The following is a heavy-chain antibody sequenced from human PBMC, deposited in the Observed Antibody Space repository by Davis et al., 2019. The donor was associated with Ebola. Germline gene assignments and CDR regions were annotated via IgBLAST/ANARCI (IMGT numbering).Heavy chain of an antibody. CDR2: ISGSGGST. Sequence: GESLKISCAASGFTFSSYAMSWVRQAPGKGLEWVSAISGSGGSTYYADSVKGRFTISRDNSKNTLYLQMNSLRAEDTAVYYCAKDLRYSSSSGFDYWGQGTLVTVSS. J-gene: IGHJ4*02. CDR1: GFTFSSYA. D-gene: IGHD6-6*01. CDR3: AKDLRYSSSSGFDY. V-gene: IGHV3-23*01.